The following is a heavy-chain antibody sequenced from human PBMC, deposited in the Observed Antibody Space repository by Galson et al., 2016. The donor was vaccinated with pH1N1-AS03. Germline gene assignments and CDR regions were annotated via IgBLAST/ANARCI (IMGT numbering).Heavy chain of an antibody. CDR1: GDSVSGSRGVA. V-gene: IGHV6-1*01. D-gene: IGHD3-10*01. Sequence: CAISGDSVSGSRGVAWNWIRQSPSRGLEWLGRTFYWSKWSNDYAESVKSRITIDPDTSNNQFSLHLNSVAPEDTAICFCARGKNSGFDYWGQGTPVTVSS. CDR2: TFYWSKWSN. J-gene: IGHJ4*02. CDR3: ARGKNSGFDY.